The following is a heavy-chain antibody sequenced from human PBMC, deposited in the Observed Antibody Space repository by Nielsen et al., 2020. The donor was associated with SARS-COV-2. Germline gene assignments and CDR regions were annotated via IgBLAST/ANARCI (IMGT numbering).Heavy chain of an antibody. Sequence: SETLSLTCTVSGCSISSSSYYWGWIRQPPGKGLEWIGSIYYSGRTYYNPSLKSRVTISVDTSKNQFSLKLSSVTAADTAVYYCARLRGWGLLADWYFELWGRGTLVTVSS. CDR2: IYYSGRT. V-gene: IGHV4-39*01. CDR3: ARLRGWGLLADWYFEL. CDR1: GCSISSSSYY. D-gene: IGHD3-10*01. J-gene: IGHJ2*01.